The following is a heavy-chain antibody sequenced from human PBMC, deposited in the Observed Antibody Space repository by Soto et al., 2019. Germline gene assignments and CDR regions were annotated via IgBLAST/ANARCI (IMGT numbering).Heavy chain of an antibody. CDR1: GFTFDDYA. J-gene: IGHJ3*02. CDR2: ISWNSGSI. D-gene: IGHD1-20*01. CDR3: AKDAYNWNEFAFDI. Sequence: EVQLVESGGGLVQPGRSLRLSCAASGFTFDDYAMHWVRQAPGKGLEWVSGISWNSGSIGYADSVKGRFTISRDNAKNSLYLQMNSLRAEDTALYYCAKDAYNWNEFAFDIWGQGTMVTVSS. V-gene: IGHV3-9*01.